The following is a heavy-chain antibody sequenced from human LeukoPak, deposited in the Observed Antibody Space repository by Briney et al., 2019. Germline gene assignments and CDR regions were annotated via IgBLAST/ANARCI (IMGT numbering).Heavy chain of an antibody. Sequence: PGGSLRLSCAASGFTFSRYWMHWVRQAPGKGLVWVSRINGDGSTTSYADPVKGGFTISRDNAKSTLYLQMNSLRAEDTAVYYCATGNYYDSRGYYTFGHWGQGTLVTVSS. D-gene: IGHD3-22*01. J-gene: IGHJ1*01. CDR2: INGDGSTT. CDR3: ATGNYYDSRGYYTFGH. CDR1: GFTFSRYW. V-gene: IGHV3-74*01.